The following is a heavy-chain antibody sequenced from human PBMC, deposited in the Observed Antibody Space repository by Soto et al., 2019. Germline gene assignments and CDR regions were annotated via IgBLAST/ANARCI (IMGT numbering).Heavy chain of an antibody. CDR3: ARAVGPFDY. V-gene: IGHV3-33*01. J-gene: IGHJ4*02. CDR2: IWYDGSNK. Sequence: QVQLVESGGGVVQPGRSLRLSCAASGFVFSTYGMHWVRQAPGKGLEWVAVIWYDGSNKYYADSVRGRFTISRDNSKKTLFLQLISLSAEERAVYYCARAVGPFDYWGQGPLVTVSS. D-gene: IGHD1-26*01. CDR1: GFVFSTYG.